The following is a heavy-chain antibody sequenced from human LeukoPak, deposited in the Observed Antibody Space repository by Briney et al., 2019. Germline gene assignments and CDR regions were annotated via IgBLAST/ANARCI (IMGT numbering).Heavy chain of an antibody. V-gene: IGHV1-69*05. CDR3: ASSIAAAGIGFDP. J-gene: IGHJ5*02. Sequence: SVKVSCKASGGTFSSYAISWVGQAPGQGLEWMGRIIPIFGTANYAQKFQGRVTITTDESTSTAYMELSSLRSEDTAVYYCASSIAAAGIGFDPWGQGTLVTVSS. D-gene: IGHD6-13*01. CDR1: GGTFSSYA. CDR2: IIPIFGTA.